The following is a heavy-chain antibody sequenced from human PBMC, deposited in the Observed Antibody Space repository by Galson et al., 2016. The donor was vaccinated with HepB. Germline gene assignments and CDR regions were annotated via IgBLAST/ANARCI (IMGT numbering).Heavy chain of an antibody. V-gene: IGHV4-59*11. J-gene: IGHJ3*02. CDR1: GGSISTLY. CDR2: IDYSGST. D-gene: IGHD3-9*01. CDR3: AREPAATGDAFDI. Sequence: ETLSLTCTVSGGSISTLYWSWIRQPPGKGLEWIGYIDYSGSTNFNPSLKSRVTISIDTSKNQFSLRLSSVTAADTAVYYCAREPAATGDAFDIWGQGTMVTVSS.